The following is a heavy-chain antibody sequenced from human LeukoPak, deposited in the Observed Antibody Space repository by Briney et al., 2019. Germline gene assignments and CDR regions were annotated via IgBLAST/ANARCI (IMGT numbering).Heavy chain of an antibody. V-gene: IGHV4-39*01. CDR2: IYDSGST. Sequence: PSETLSLTCTVSGASISGSGYYWGWIRQPPGKGLEWIGNIYDSGSTYYNASLQSRVTISIDTSKNQFSLRLSSVTAADTAMYYCAKSGGYGLIDYWGQGTLVTVSS. D-gene: IGHD1-26*01. CDR3: AKSGGYGLIDY. J-gene: IGHJ4*02. CDR1: GASISGSGYY.